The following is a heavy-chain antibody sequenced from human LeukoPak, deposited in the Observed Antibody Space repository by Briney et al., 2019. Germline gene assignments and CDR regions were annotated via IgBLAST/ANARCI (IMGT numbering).Heavy chain of an antibody. D-gene: IGHD6-13*01. CDR3: ASGIAAALFDY. J-gene: IGHJ4*02. Sequence: PGGSLRLSCAASGFTVSSNYMSWVRQAPGKGLEWFSVIYSGGSTYYADSVKGRFTISRDNSKNTLYLQMNSLRAEDTAVYYCASGIAAALFDYWGQGTLVTVSS. CDR2: IYSGGST. CDR1: GFTVSSNY. V-gene: IGHV3-53*01.